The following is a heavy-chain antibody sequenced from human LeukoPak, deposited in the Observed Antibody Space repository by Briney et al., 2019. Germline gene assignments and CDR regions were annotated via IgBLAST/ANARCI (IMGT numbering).Heavy chain of an antibody. CDR1: GGSISSGGYY. V-gene: IGHV4-31*03. D-gene: IGHD4-11*01. CDR3: ARGVDLYSNYFDY. Sequence: PSETLSLTCTVSGGSISSGGYYWSWIRQHPGKGLEWIGYIYYSGSTYYNSSLKSRVAISVDTSKNQFSLKLSSVTAADTAVYYCARGVDLYSNYFDYWGQGTPVTVSS. CDR2: IYYSGST. J-gene: IGHJ4*02.